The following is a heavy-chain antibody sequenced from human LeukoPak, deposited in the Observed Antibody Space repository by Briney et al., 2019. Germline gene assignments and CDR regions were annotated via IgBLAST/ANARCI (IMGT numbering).Heavy chain of an antibody. CDR3: VKGLGRSFYY. J-gene: IGHJ4*02. CDR2: ISGSGGST. Sequence: GGSLRLSCAASGFTFSSYAMSWVRQAPGKGLEWVSAISGSGGSTYYADSAKGRFTISRDNSKNTLYLQMNSLRAEDTAVYYCVKGLGRSFYYWGQGTLVTVSS. CDR1: GFTFSSYA. V-gene: IGHV3-23*01. D-gene: IGHD1-26*01.